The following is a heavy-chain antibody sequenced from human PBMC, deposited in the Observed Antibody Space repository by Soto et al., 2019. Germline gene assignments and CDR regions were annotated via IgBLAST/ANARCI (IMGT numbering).Heavy chain of an antibody. V-gene: IGHV3-23*01. D-gene: IGHD6-6*01. CDR2: IDKSGVDT. CDR1: GFSFSSYV. J-gene: IGHJ4*02. Sequence: EVQLLESGGGLAQPGGSLRLSCAASGFSFSSYVMGWVRQAPGKGLEWVSSIDKSGVDTYYADSVKGRFTISRDNSKNTLVLQMNSLRAEDTATYYCAKKLVSARPPLDWGQGALVIVSS. CDR3: AKKLVSARPPLD.